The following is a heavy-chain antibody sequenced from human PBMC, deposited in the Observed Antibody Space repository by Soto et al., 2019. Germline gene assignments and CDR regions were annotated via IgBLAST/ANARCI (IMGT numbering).Heavy chain of an antibody. CDR2: INHSGST. CDR1: GGSFSGYY. CDR3: AGGQKRSAFDI. V-gene: IGHV4-34*01. Sequence: SETLSLTCAVYGGSFSGYYWSWIRQPPGKGLEWIGEINHSGSTNYNPSLKSRVTISVDTSKNQFSLKLSSVTAADTAVYYCAGGQKRSAFDIWGQGTMVTVSS. J-gene: IGHJ3*02.